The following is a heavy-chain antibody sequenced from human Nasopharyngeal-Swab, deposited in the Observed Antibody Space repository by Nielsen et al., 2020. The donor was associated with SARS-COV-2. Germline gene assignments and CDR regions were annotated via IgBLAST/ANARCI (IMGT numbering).Heavy chain of an antibody. V-gene: IGHV4-34*01. CDR3: ERRPIYGNRRSYYYYYMDV. J-gene: IGHJ6*03. D-gene: IGHD2/OR15-2a*01. Sequence: SQTLSLTCAVYGGSFSAYSWSWIRQPPGKGLEWIGEINHSGSTTYNPSLKSRVTISVDTSKKQFSLKLSSVTAADTAVYYCERRPIYGNRRSYYYYYMDVWGKGTTVTVSS. CDR2: INHSGST. CDR1: GGSFSAYS.